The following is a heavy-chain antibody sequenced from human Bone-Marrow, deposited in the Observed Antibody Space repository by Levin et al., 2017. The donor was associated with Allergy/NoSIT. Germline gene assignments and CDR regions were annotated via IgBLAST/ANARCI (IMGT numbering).Heavy chain of an antibody. CDR3: AREFGGSGGYFDY. Sequence: SCAASGFTFSDYYMSWIRQAPGKGLEWVSYISSSSIHANYADSVRGRFTVSRDNAENSLSLQMSSLRAEDTAIYYCAREFGGSGGYFDYWGQGALVTVSS. CDR2: ISSSSIHA. J-gene: IGHJ4*02. CDR1: GFTFSDYY. V-gene: IGHV3-11*05. D-gene: IGHD3-16*01.